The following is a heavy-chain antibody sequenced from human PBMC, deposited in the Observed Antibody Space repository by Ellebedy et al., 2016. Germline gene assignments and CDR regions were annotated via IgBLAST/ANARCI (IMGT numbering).Heavy chain of an antibody. D-gene: IGHD6-19*01. J-gene: IGHJ1*01. Sequence: GESLKISXAASGFTFSSYWMHWVRQAPGKGLVWVSRINGDGSSTSYADSVKGRFTISRDNAKITLYLQMNSLRAEDTAVYYCASWVGAVAGFQHWGQGTLVTVSS. CDR1: GFTFSSYW. V-gene: IGHV3-74*01. CDR2: INGDGSST. CDR3: ASWVGAVAGFQH.